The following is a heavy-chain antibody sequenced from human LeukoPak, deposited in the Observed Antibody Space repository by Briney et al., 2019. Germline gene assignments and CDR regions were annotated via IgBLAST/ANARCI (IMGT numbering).Heavy chain of an antibody. CDR3: ASLPSGRHLSIRH. D-gene: IGHD1-26*01. CDR2: IKQDGSEK. Sequence: GGSLRLSCAASGFTFSSYWMSWVRQAPGKGLEWVANIKQDGSEKYYVDSVKGRFTISRDNAKNSLYLQMNSLRAEDTAVYYCASLPSGRHLSIRHWGQGTLVSVSS. J-gene: IGHJ1*01. V-gene: IGHV3-7*01. CDR1: GFTFSSYW.